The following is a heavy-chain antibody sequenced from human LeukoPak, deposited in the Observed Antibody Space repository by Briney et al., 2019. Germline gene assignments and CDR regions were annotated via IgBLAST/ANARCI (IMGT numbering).Heavy chain of an antibody. Sequence: PGRSLRLSCAASGFTFSSYGMHWVRQAPGKGLEWVAAISFDGSAKYSADSVKGRFTISRDSSKNTLYLQMNSLRAEDTAVYYCARDSPMIVVAGGDAFDIWGQGTMVTVSS. CDR1: GFTFSSYG. CDR3: ARDSPMIVVAGGDAFDI. D-gene: IGHD3-22*01. V-gene: IGHV3-30*03. J-gene: IGHJ3*02. CDR2: ISFDGSAK.